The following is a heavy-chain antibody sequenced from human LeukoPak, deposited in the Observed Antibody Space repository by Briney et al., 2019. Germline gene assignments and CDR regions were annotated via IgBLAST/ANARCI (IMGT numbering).Heavy chain of an antibody. J-gene: IGHJ3*02. V-gene: IGHV4-39*01. D-gene: IGHD4-17*01. CDR2: IYYRGNT. CDR1: RASFNGSDYC. CDR3: ARHNYDDYVFDI. Sequence: PSETLSLTCSVSRASFNGSDYCWGWVRQPPGKGLEWIGTIYYRGNTYYNPSLTSRVTMSVDTSKQFSLSLSSVTAADTAVYYCARHNYDDYVFDIWGQGTKVTVSS.